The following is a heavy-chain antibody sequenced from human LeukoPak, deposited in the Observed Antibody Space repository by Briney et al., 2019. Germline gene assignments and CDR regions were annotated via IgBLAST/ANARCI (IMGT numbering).Heavy chain of an antibody. CDR1: GFTFSNAW. Sequence: QTGGSLRLSCAASGFTFSNAWMSWVRQAPGMGLEWVANIKQDGSEKYYVDSVKGRFTISRDNARNSLYLQMNSLRAEDTAVYYCAGAGAYSTSWYLNYWGQGTLVTVSS. D-gene: IGHD6-13*01. CDR3: AGAGAYSTSWYLNY. J-gene: IGHJ4*02. V-gene: IGHV3-7*01. CDR2: IKQDGSEK.